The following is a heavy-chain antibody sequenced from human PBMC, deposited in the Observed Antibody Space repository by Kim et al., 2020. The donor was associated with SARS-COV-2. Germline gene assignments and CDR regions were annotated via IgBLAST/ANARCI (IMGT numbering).Heavy chain of an antibody. V-gene: IGHV3-33*08. CDR2: IWYDGSNK. D-gene: IGHD3-10*01. Sequence: GGSLRLSCAASGFTFSSYGMDWVRQAPGKGLEWVAIIWYDGSNKYYADSVKGRFTISRDNSKNTLYLQMNSLRVEDTAVYYCARDGGYYYGSGSKPKFDYWGQGTLVTVSS. J-gene: IGHJ4*02. CDR1: GFTFSSYG. CDR3: ARDGGYYYGSGSKPKFDY.